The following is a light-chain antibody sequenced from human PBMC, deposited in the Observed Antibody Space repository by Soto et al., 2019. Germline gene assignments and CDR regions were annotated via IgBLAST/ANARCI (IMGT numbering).Light chain of an antibody. CDR1: HSISTN. Sequence: EIIMTQSPATLSVSPGEGATLSCRTSHSISTNLAWYQHKRGQSPRLLVYGASTRATGVPARFSGSGSGAEFTLSISSLQSEDFAVYYCQEYIHWPPGMFGPGTTVDIK. CDR2: GAS. CDR3: QEYIHWPPGM. V-gene: IGKV3-15*01. J-gene: IGKJ1*01.